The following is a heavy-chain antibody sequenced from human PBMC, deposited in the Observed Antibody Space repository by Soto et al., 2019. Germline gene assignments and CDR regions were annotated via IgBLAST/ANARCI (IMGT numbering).Heavy chain of an antibody. Sequence: SETLSLTCTVSGGSISSYYWSWIRQPPGKGLEWIGYIYYSGSTNYNPSLKSRVTISVDTSKNQFSLKLSSVTAADTAVYYCARGYDDFWSGPDYWGQGTLVTVSS. CDR1: GGSISSYY. CDR3: ARGYDDFWSGPDY. V-gene: IGHV4-59*08. D-gene: IGHD3-3*01. J-gene: IGHJ4*02. CDR2: IYYSGST.